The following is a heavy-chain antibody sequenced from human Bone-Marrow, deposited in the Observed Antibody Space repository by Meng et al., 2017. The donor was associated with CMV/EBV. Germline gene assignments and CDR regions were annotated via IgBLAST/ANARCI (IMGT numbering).Heavy chain of an antibody. D-gene: IGHD2-21*02. J-gene: IGHJ4*02. CDR1: GFTFGTYN. Sequence: GESLKISCAASGFTFGTYNMNWVRQAPGKGLEWVSSITSSSDYVRYAGSVKGRFTISRDNAKNALYLQMNNVRAEDTAVYYCARVGPRVTFVGFSFDFWGLGTLVTVSS. CDR3: ARVGPRVTFVGFSFDF. CDR2: ITSSSDYV. V-gene: IGHV3-21*01.